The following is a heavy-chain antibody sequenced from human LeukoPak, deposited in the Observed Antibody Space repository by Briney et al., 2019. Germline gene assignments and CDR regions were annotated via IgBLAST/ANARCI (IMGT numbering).Heavy chain of an antibody. V-gene: IGHV3-23*01. CDR1: GSTFSSYA. J-gene: IGHJ4*02. Sequence: GGSLRLSCAPSGSTFSSYAMSWVRQAPGKGLEWVSAISGSGGSTYYADSVKGRFTISRDNSKNTLYLQMNSLRAEDTAVYYCANYPAAGADYWGQGTLVTVSS. CDR2: ISGSGGST. D-gene: IGHD6-13*01. CDR3: ANYPAAGADY.